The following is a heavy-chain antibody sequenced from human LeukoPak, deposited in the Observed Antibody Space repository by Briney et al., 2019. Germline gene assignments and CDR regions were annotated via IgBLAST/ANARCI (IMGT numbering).Heavy chain of an antibody. J-gene: IGHJ4*02. Sequence: GGSLRLSCAASGFTFSNHDMSWVRQASGKGLEWVSAVSDSGSYTYYADSVKGRFTVSRDNSKNTLYLQMNSLRAEDTAVYYCAKRVPYSSSSVYFDNWGQGTLVTVSS. CDR3: AKRVPYSSSSVYFDN. CDR2: VSDSGSYT. D-gene: IGHD6-6*01. V-gene: IGHV3-23*01. CDR1: GFTFSNHD.